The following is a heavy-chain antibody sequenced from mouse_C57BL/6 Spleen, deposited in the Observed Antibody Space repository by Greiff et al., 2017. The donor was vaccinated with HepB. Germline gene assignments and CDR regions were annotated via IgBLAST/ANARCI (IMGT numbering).Heavy chain of an antibody. V-gene: IGHV5-16*01. CDR3: ARDEGFYYGSTHWYFDV. J-gene: IGHJ1*03. Sequence: EVKLMESEGGLVQPGSSMKLSCTASGFTFSDYYMAWVRQVPEKGLEWVANINYDGSSTYYLDSLKSRFIISRDNAKNILYLQMSSLKSEDTATYYCARDEGFYYGSTHWYFDVWGTGTTVTVSS. D-gene: IGHD1-1*01. CDR1: GFTFSDYY. CDR2: INYDGSST.